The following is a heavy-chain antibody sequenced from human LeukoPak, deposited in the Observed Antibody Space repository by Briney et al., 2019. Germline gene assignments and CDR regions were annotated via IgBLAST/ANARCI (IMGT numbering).Heavy chain of an antibody. D-gene: IGHD1-1*01. V-gene: IGHV4-4*07. J-gene: IGHJ4*02. Sequence: SETLSLTCTVSGGSISSYYWSWIRQPAGRGLEWIGRIYTSGSTNYNPSLKSRVTISVDKSKNQFSLKLSSVTAADTAVYYCARTSAWNGAPSVWGQGTLVTVSS. CDR3: ARTSAWNGAPSV. CDR2: IYTSGST. CDR1: GGSISSYY.